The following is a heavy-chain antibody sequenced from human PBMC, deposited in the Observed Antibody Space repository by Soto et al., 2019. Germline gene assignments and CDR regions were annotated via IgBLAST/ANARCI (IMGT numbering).Heavy chain of an antibody. CDR2: IYYSGST. CDR3: ARHFDYGAHASDSYYMVV. D-gene: IGHD4-17*01. CDR1: GGSISSYY. Sequence: SETLSLTCTGSGGSISSYYWSGIRHPPGKRLEWIGYIYYSGSTNYKPSLKSRVTISVDTSKNQFSLKLRSVTAADTAVYYSARHFDYGAHASDSYYMVVWGKGIMVTVS. J-gene: IGHJ6*03. V-gene: IGHV4-59*08.